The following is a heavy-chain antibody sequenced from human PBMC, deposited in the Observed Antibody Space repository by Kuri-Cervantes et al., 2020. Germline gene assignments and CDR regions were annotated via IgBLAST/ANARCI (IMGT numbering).Heavy chain of an antibody. Sequence: GGSLRLSCAASGFTFPNYWMSWVRQAPGKGLEWVANIKQDGSEKYYVDSVKGRFTISRDDAKNSLSLQINDLRAEDTAVYYCARVRYCSGGSCYGGYFDSWGQGTLVTVSS. CDR1: GFTFPNYW. J-gene: IGHJ4*02. CDR3: ARVRYCSGGSCYGGYFDS. CDR2: IKQDGSEK. V-gene: IGHV3-7*01. D-gene: IGHD2-15*01.